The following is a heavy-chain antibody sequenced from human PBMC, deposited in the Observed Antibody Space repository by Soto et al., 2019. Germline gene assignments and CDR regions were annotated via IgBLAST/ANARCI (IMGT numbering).Heavy chain of an antibody. CDR3: AKDHGYSSFCVDY. D-gene: IGHD6-19*01. J-gene: IGHJ4*02. V-gene: IGHV3-30*18. Sequence: SLRLSCAASGFTFSSNGMHWVRQAPGKGLEWVAVISYDGSNKYQADSVKGRFTISRDNSKNTLYLQMNSLRAEDTAVYYCAKDHGYSSFCVDYWGQGTLVTVSS. CDR1: GFTFSSNG. CDR2: ISYDGSNK.